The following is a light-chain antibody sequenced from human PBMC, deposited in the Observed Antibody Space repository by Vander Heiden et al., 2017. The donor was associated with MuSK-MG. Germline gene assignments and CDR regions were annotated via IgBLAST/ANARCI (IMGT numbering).Light chain of an antibody. J-gene: IGKJ2*01. CDR3: QQDASAPYT. CDR2: GSS. CDR1: QIVSSNL. V-gene: IGKV3-20*01. Sequence: DIVLTQSPGTLSLSPGERATLSCRASQIVSSNLLAWYQQKPGQAPRLLIFGSSSRATGIPDRFSGSGSGTDFTLTISRLEPEDFAVYYCQQDASAPYTFGQGTKLEIK.